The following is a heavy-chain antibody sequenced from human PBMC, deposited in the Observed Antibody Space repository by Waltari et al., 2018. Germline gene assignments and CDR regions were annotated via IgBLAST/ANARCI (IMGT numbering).Heavy chain of an antibody. D-gene: IGHD4-17*01. CDR2: IWYDGSNK. CDR1: GFTFSSYG. Sequence: QVQLVESGGGVVQPGRSLRLSCAASGFTFSSYGMHWVRQAPGKGLEWVAVIWYDGSNKYYAYSVKGRFTISRDNSKNTLYLQMNSLRAEDTAVYYCAKDFDYGALRGAFDIWGQGTMVTVSS. CDR3: AKDFDYGALRGAFDI. J-gene: IGHJ3*02. V-gene: IGHV3-33*06.